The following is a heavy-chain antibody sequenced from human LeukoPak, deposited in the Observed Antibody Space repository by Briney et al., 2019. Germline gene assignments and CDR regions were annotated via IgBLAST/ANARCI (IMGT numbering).Heavy chain of an antibody. V-gene: IGHV4-59*01. CDR2: IYYSGST. D-gene: IGHD6-13*01. Sequence: PSETLSLTCTVSGGSISSYYWSWIRQPPGKGLEWIGYIYYSGSTNYNPSLKSRVTISVDTSKNQFPLKLSSVTAADTAVYYCARSSQHSSSWYGGGFDPWGQGTLVTVSS. CDR1: GGSISSYY. CDR3: ARSSQHSSSWYGGGFDP. J-gene: IGHJ5*02.